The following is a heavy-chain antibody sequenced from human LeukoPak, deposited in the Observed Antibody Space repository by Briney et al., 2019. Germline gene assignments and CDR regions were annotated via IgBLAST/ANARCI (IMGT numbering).Heavy chain of an antibody. Sequence: PSETLSLTCAVYGGSFSGYYWSWIRQPPGKGLEWIGEINHIGSTNYNTSLKSRVTISVDPSKNQFSLKLRSVTAADTAVYYCATTRGGCSGGSCYYFDYWGQGTLVTVSS. CDR3: ATTRGGCSGGSCYYFDY. D-gene: IGHD2-15*01. CDR1: GGSFSGYY. CDR2: INHIGST. J-gene: IGHJ4*02. V-gene: IGHV4-34*01.